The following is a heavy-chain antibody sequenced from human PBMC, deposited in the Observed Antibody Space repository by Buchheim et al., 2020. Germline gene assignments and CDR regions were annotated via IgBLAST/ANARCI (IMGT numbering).Heavy chain of an antibody. J-gene: IGHJ6*02. CDR2: IYYSGST. D-gene: IGHD5-18*01. CDR3: ARGVNTAMVTQTYYYYYGMDV. CDR1: GGSVSSGSYY. Sequence: QVQLQESGPGLVKPSETLSLTCTVSGGSVSSGSYYWSWIRQPPGKGLEWIGYIYYSGSTNYNPSLKSRVTISVDTSKNQFSLKLSSVTAADTAVYYCARGVNTAMVTQTYYYYYGMDVWGQGTT. V-gene: IGHV4-61*01.